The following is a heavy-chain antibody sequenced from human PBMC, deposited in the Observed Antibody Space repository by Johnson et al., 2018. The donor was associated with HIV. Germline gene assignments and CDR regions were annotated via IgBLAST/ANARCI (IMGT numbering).Heavy chain of an antibody. Sequence: MQLVESGGGVVQPGRSLRLSCAASGFTFSSYAMHWVRQAPGKGLEWVAVISYDGSNKYYADSLMGRFTISRDNSKNSLYLQMNSLRAEDTALYYCARELSVGASDAFDIWGQGTMVTVSS. CDR1: GFTFSSYA. V-gene: IGHV3-30*04. CDR2: ISYDGSNK. D-gene: IGHD1-26*01. CDR3: ARELSVGASDAFDI. J-gene: IGHJ3*02.